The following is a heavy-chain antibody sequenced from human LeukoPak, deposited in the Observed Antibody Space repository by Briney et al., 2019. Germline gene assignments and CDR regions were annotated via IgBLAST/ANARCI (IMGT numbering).Heavy chain of an antibody. J-gene: IGHJ6*02. CDR2: IYTSGST. Sequence: SETLSLTCTVSGGSISSYYWSWIRQPAGKGPEWIGRIYTSGSTNYNPSLKSRVTMSVDTSKNQFSLKLSSVTAADTAVYYCARSLLYSGYDQYYYYGMDVWGQGTTVTVSS. CDR3: ARSLLYSGYDQYYYYGMDV. V-gene: IGHV4-4*07. D-gene: IGHD5-12*01. CDR1: GGSISSYY.